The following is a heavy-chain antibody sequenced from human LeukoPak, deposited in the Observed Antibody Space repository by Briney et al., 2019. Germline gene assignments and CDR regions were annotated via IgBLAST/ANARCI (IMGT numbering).Heavy chain of an antibody. D-gene: IGHD6-13*01. V-gene: IGHV5-10-1*01. CDR1: GYSFTSCW. J-gene: IGHJ4*02. CDR2: IDPSDSYT. Sequence: GESLKISCKGSGYSFTSCWIGWVRQMPGKGLEWMGRIDPSDSYTNYSPSFQGHVTISADKSISTAYLQWSGLKASDTAMYYCARRPRGSSWFFDYWGQGTLVTVSS. CDR3: ARRPRGSSWFFDY.